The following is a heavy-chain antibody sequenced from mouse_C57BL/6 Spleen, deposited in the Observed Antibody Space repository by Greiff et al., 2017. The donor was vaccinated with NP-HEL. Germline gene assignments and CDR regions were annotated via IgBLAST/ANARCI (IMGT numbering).Heavy chain of an antibody. CDR3: ARRGPFYYAMDD. CDR2: IYPGDGDT. D-gene: IGHD3-3*01. V-gene: IGHV1-80*01. CDR1: GYAFSSYW. Sequence: QVQLQQSGAELVKPGASVKISCKASGYAFSSYWMNWVKQRPGKGLEWIGQIYPGDGDTNYNGKFKGKATLTADKSSSTAYMQLSSLTSEDSAVYFCARRGPFYYAMDDWGKGTSVTVSS. J-gene: IGHJ4*01.